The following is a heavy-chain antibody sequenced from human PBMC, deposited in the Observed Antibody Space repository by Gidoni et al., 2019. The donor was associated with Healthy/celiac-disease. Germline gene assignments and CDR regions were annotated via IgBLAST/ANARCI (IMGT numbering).Heavy chain of an antibody. V-gene: IGHV3-21*01. J-gene: IGHJ4*02. CDR1: GFTFRSDS. CDR2: ISSSSSYI. Sequence: EVQLLESGGGLVKPGGSLRLSCAVSGFTFRSDSMNWCRQAPGKGMEWVSSISSSSSYIYYADAVKGRFTISRDNAKNSLYRQMNSLRAEDTAVYYCAREADSSSWVSLGYFDYWGQGTLVTGSS. D-gene: IGHD6-13*01. CDR3: AREADSSSWVSLGYFDY.